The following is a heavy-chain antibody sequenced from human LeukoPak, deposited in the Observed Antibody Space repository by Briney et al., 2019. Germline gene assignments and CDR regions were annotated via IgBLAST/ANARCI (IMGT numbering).Heavy chain of an antibody. D-gene: IGHD1-26*01. J-gene: IGHJ4*02. Sequence: GESLKISCKASGFSFTTYWIGWVRQMPGKGLEWMGIIYPGDSDTRYSPSFQGQVTISTDKSISTAYLQWSSLKASDTAMYYCARLVVGVTRYFDYWGQGTLVTVSS. V-gene: IGHV5-51*01. CDR3: ARLVVGVTRYFDY. CDR1: GFSFTTYW. CDR2: IYPGDSDT.